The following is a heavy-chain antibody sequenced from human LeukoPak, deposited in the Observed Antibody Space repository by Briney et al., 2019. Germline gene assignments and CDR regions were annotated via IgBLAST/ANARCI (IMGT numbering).Heavy chain of an antibody. CDR2: IGGRGGST. CDR1: GFTFSSYE. J-gene: IGHJ4*02. Sequence: GGSLRLSCAASGFTFSSYEMDWVRQAPGKGLEWVSSIGGRGGSTYYADSVKGRFTISRDNSRNTLSLQMSSLRADDTAMYFCAKDLVLVPGAPFDSWGQGTLVTVSS. CDR3: AKDLVLVPGAPFDS. D-gene: IGHD2-8*02. V-gene: IGHV3-23*01.